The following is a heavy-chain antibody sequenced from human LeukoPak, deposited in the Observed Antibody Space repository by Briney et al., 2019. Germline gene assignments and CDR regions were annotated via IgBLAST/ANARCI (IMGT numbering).Heavy chain of an antibody. J-gene: IGHJ1*01. CDR1: GGTFSSYA. CDR2: ISGSGGST. V-gene: IGHV3-23*01. D-gene: IGHD3-22*01. Sequence: SCKASGGTFSSYAMSWVRQAPGKGLEWVSAISGSGGSTYYADSVKGRFTISRDNSKNTLYLQMNSLRAEDTAVYYCAKGPLYYYDSSGYGEYFQHWGQGTLVTVSS. CDR3: AKGPLYYYDSSGYGEYFQH.